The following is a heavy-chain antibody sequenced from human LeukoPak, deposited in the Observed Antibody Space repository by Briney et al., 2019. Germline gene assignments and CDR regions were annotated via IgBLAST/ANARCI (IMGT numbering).Heavy chain of an antibody. CDR1: GCSVNSGGYY. Sequence: PPETLSLTCIVSGCSVNSGGYYWSWIRQHPGKGLEWIGYNYYSGNTHYNPSLKSRVTISVDTSKNQFSLKLSSVTAADTAVYYCARGRLGYSSTNWFDPWGQGTLVTVSS. J-gene: IGHJ5*02. CDR2: NYYSGNT. V-gene: IGHV4-31*03. D-gene: IGHD5-12*01. CDR3: ARGRLGYSSTNWFDP.